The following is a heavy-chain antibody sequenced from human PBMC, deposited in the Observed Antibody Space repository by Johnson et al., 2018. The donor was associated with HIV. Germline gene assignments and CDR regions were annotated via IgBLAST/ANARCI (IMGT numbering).Heavy chain of an antibody. V-gene: IGHV3-23*04. D-gene: IGHD4/OR15-4a*01. CDR3: ASRVRVDAFDI. CDR1: GFTFSSYA. J-gene: IGHJ3*02. Sequence: MLLVESGGGVVQPGRSLRLSCAASGFTFSSYAMHWVRQAPGQGLEWVSTITGSAATTYYADSVKGRFTISRDNSKNTLYLQMNSLRAEDTAVYYCASRVRVDAFDIWGQGTMVTVSS. CDR2: ITGSAATT.